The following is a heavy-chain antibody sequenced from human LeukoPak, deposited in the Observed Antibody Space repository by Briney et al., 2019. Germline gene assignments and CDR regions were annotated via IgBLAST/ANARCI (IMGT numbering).Heavy chain of an antibody. D-gene: IGHD1-20*01. J-gene: IGHJ4*02. V-gene: IGHV3-30*18. CDR2: ISYDGSNK. CDR1: GFTFSSYS. Sequence: GGSLRLSCAASGFTFSSYSMNWVRQAPGKGLEWVAVISYDGSNKYYADSVKGRFTISRDNSKNTLYLQMNSLRAEDTAVYYCAKDPGYSWNYLDYWGQGTLVTVSS. CDR3: AKDPGYSWNYLDY.